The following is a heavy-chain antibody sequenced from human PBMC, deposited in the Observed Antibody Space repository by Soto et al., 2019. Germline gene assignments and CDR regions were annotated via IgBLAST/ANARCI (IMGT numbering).Heavy chain of an antibody. J-gene: IGHJ6*02. Sequence: SETLSLTCTVSGGSISSGDYYWSWIRQPPGKGLEWIGYIYYSGSTYYNPSLKSRVTISVDTSKNQFSLKLSSATAADTAVYYCAREGPTVTTSENSYYYYYYGMDGWGQGTTVTVSS. D-gene: IGHD4-17*01. CDR1: GGSISSGDYY. CDR3: AREGPTVTTSENSYYYYYYGMDG. V-gene: IGHV4-30-4*01. CDR2: IYYSGST.